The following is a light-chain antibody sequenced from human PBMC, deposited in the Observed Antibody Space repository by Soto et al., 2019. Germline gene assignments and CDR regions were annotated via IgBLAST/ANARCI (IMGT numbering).Light chain of an antibody. CDR1: QSVRSN. CDR2: GAF. Sequence: EIVMTQSPVTLSVSPGERATLSCRASQSVRSNLAWYQQKPGQAPSLLIYGAFTRATGIPTRFSGIGSGTEFTLTISSLQSEDFALYYCQQYNDWPLTFGQGTKVEV. CDR3: QQYNDWPLT. J-gene: IGKJ1*01. V-gene: IGKV3-15*01.